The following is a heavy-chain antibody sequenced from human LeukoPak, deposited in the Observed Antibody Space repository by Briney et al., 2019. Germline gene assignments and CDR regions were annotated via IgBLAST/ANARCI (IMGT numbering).Heavy chain of an antibody. J-gene: IGHJ4*02. D-gene: IGHD3-22*01. Sequence: GGSLRLSCAASGFTFSSYWMHWVRQAPGKGLVWVSRINSDGSSTSYADSVKGRFTISRDNAKNKLYLKMNSLRAEDTAVYYCARDSLYDYDKYFDYWGQGTLVTVSS. CDR1: GFTFSSYW. CDR2: INSDGSST. CDR3: ARDSLYDYDKYFDY. V-gene: IGHV3-74*01.